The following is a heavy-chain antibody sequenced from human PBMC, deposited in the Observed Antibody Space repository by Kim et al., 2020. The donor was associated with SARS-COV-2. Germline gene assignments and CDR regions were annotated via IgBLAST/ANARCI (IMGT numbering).Heavy chain of an antibody. CDR3: ARGGGGRSWYLMGLS. J-gene: IGHJ5*02. Sequence: GGSLRLSCAASGFTFSSYAMNWVRQAPGKGLEWVAVISYDGSNKYYADSVKGRFTISRDNYKNTLNLQMNSLRAEDTAVYYCARGGGGRSWYLMGLSWGQGTLVTVSS. CDR2: ISYDGSNK. V-gene: IGHV3-30*04. CDR1: GFTFSSYA. D-gene: IGHD6-13*01.